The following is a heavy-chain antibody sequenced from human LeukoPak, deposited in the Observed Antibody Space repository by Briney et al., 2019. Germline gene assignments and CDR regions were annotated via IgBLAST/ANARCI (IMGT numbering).Heavy chain of an antibody. CDR1: GGSISSGSYY. J-gene: IGHJ4*02. CDR3: ARVAEWEALGYDY. CDR2: IYTSGST. Sequence: SETLSLTCTVSGGSISSGSYYWSWIRQPAGKGLEWIGRIYTSGSTNYNPSLKSRVTISVDTSKNQFSLKLSSVTAADTAIYYWARVAEWEALGYDYWGQGTLVTVSS. D-gene: IGHD1-26*01. V-gene: IGHV4-61*02.